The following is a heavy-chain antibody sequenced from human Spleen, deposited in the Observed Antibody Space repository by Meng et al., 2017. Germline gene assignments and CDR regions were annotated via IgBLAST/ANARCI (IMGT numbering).Heavy chain of an antibody. Sequence: GESLKISCAASGFTFSSYWMHWVRQTPGKGLVWVSRINTYGTTTTYADSVKGRFTISRDNAKNTLYLQMNSLRGEDTAVYYCARDIAAARDYWGQGTLVTVS. D-gene: IGHD6-13*01. CDR2: INTYGTTT. CDR1: GFTFSSYW. V-gene: IGHV3-74*01. CDR3: ARDIAAARDY. J-gene: IGHJ4*02.